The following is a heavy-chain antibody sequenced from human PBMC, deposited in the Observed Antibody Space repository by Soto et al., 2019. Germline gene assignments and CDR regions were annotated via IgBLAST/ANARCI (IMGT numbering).Heavy chain of an antibody. Sequence: GGSLRLSCASSGFTFSSYAMIWVRQAPGKGLEWVSAISGSGGSTYYADSVKGRFTISRDNSKNTLHLQMNSLRAEDTAVYYCAKSTLAAAGLPYYFDYWGQGTLVTVSS. CDR3: AKSTLAAAGLPYYFDY. V-gene: IGHV3-23*01. D-gene: IGHD6-13*01. J-gene: IGHJ4*02. CDR1: GFTFSSYA. CDR2: ISGSGGST.